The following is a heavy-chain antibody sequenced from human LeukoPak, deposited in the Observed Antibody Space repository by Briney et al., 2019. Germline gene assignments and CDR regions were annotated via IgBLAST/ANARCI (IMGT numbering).Heavy chain of an antibody. Sequence: GGSLRLSCAAPGSTFSSYGMNWVRQAPGKGLEGVGAIMYDGSNKYYVDAVKGRVTISRDKSKNTLYLQMNSVRAEDRAVYYCARRPSPELLWFGEYMSGAFDIWGQGTMVTVSS. J-gene: IGHJ3*02. CDR2: IMYDGSNK. CDR3: ARRPSPELLWFGEYMSGAFDI. CDR1: GSTFSSYG. V-gene: IGHV3-33*01. D-gene: IGHD3-10*01.